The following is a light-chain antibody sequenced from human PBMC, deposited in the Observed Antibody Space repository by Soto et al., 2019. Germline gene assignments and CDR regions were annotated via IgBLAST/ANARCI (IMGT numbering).Light chain of an antibody. CDR3: QQYGSSPPYT. CDR1: RSFASSY. J-gene: IGKJ2*01. Sequence: DMVLTQSPGTLSLSPGERATLSCRASRSFASSYLGWYQQQPGQAPRHLLYAASKRATGIPDRFSGSGSGTDFTLTINRLEPEDSAVYYCQQYGSSPPYTFGQGTKVEI. V-gene: IGKV3-20*01. CDR2: AAS.